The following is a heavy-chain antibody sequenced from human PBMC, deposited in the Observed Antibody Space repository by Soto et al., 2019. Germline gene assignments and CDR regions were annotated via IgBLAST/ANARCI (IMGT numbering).Heavy chain of an antibody. CDR3: AREPWDY. J-gene: IGHJ4*02. Sequence: VQLVESGGGLVQPGGSLRLSCAASGFIFRDYWMTWVRQVPGKGLEWVANINQDGREKCYMDSVKGRFTISRDNAKNSLDLQMNSLRADDTAVYYCAREPWDYWGQGTLVTVSS. CDR1: GFIFRDYW. CDR2: INQDGREK. V-gene: IGHV3-7*01.